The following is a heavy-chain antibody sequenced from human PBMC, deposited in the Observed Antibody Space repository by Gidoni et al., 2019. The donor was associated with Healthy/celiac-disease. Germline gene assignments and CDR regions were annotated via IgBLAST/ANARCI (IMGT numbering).Heavy chain of an antibody. Sequence: APGKCLEWVSAISGSGGSTYYADSVKGRFTISRDNSKNTLYLQMNSLRAEDTAVYYCAKDRDRKTSTPYQFWSGYPYYYYYYGMDVWGKGTTVTVSS. J-gene: IGHJ6*04. CDR3: AKDRDRKTSTPYQFWSGYPYYYYYYGMDV. CDR2: ISGSGGST. V-gene: IGHV3-23*01. D-gene: IGHD3-3*01.